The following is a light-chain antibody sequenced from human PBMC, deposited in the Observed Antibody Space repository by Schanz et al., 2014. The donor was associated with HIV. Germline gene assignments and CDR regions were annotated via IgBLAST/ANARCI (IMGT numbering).Light chain of an antibody. CDR1: SSNIGSNY. J-gene: IGLJ3*02. Sequence: QSLLTQPPSVSGTPGQRVTISCSGSSSNIGSNYVYWYQQLPGTAPKLLIYRNNQRPSGVPDRFSGSKSGTSASLAISGLRSEDDADYYCAAWDDSLSGWVFGGGTKLTVL. CDR3: AAWDDSLSGWV. CDR2: RNN. V-gene: IGLV1-47*01.